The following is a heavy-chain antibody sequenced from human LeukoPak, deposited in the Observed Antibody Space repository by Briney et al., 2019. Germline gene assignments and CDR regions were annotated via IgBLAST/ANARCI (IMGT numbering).Heavy chain of an antibody. V-gene: IGHV1-18*01. CDR3: ARDSAYWYYYDSSGYYH. D-gene: IGHD3-22*01. CDR2: ISAYNGNT. J-gene: IGHJ5*02. Sequence: ASVKVSCKASGYTFTSYGISWVRQAPGQGLEWMGWISAYNGNTNYAQKLQGRVTMTTDTSTSTAYMELRSLRSDDTAVYYCARDSAYWYYYDSSGYYHWGQGTLVTVSS. CDR1: GYTFTSYG.